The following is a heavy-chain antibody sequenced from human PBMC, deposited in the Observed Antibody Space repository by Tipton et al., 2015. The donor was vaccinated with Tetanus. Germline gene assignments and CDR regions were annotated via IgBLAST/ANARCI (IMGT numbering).Heavy chain of an antibody. J-gene: IGHJ4*02. Sequence: SLRLSCAASGFTFNTYSMNWVRRAPGKGLEWVSVINGDSTSIYYADSVKGRFTISRDNAKNSLYLQMDSLRSEDTAMYYCAKDKAAAGHLRVFESWGQGTLVTVSS. CDR3: AKDKAAAGHLRVFES. V-gene: IGHV3-21*01. D-gene: IGHD6-13*01. CDR2: INGDSTSI. CDR1: GFTFNTYS.